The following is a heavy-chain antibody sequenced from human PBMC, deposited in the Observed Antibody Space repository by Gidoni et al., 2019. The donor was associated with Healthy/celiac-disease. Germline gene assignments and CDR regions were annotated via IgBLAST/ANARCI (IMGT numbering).Heavy chain of an antibody. V-gene: IGHV4-59*01. CDR3: ARVYCSGGSCYSADAFDI. J-gene: IGHJ3*02. Sequence: QVQLQESGPGLVKPSETLSLTCTVSGASISSYYWSWIRQPPRKGLEWIGYSYYSGSTNYNPSLKSRVTISVDTSKNQFSLKLSSVTAADTAVYYCARVYCSGGSCYSADAFDIWGQGTMVTVSS. CDR1: GASISSYY. D-gene: IGHD2-15*01. CDR2: SYYSGST.